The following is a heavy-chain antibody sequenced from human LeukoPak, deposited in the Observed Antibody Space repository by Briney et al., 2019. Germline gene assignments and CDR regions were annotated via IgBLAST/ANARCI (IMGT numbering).Heavy chain of an antibody. D-gene: IGHD6-13*01. Sequence: PSETLSLTCTVSGGSTSSYYWSWIRQPPGQGLEWIGYIYYSGSTNYNPSLKSRVTISVDTSKNQFSLKLSSVTAADTAVYYCARVRQQLVSNWFDPWGQGTLVTVSS. CDR1: GGSTSSYY. J-gene: IGHJ5*02. V-gene: IGHV4-59*01. CDR2: IYYSGST. CDR3: ARVRQQLVSNWFDP.